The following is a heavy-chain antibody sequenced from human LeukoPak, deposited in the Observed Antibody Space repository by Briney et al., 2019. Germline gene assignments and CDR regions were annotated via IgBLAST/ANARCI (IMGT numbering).Heavy chain of an antibody. J-gene: IGHJ4*02. CDR3: ARYDSSGYLTFDY. V-gene: IGHV3-7*01. Sequence: GGSLRLSCAASGFIFSNYWMAWVRQCPGEGPEWVANINQRGSEKYYVDSVRGRFTISRDNAKNSLDLQMNSLRAEDTAVYYCARYDSSGYLTFDYWGQGTLVTVSS. CDR1: GFIFSNYW. CDR2: INQRGSEK. D-gene: IGHD3-22*01.